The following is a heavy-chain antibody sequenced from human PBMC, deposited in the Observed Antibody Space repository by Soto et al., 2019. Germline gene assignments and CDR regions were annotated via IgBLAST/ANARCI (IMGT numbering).Heavy chain of an antibody. CDR2: IYSGGST. CDR1: GFTVSSNY. CDR3: ASDPPATRQGMDV. J-gene: IGHJ6*02. Sequence: EVQLVETGGGLIQPGGSLRLSCAASGFTVSSNYMSWVRQAPGKGLEWVSVIYSGGSTYYADSVRGRFTISRDNSKNTLYLQMKSLRAEDTAVYYCASDPPATRQGMDVWGQGTTVTVSS. V-gene: IGHV3-53*02.